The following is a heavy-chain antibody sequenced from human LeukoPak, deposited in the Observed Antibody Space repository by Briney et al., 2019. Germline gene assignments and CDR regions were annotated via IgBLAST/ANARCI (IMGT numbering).Heavy chain of an antibody. D-gene: IGHD2-2*01. V-gene: IGHV3-48*03. J-gene: IGHJ3*02. CDR1: GFTFSSYE. Sequence: GGSLRLSCAPFGFTFSSYEMNWIRQAPGKGLEWVSYISSSGSTIYYADSVKGRFTISRDNAKNSLYLQMNSLRAEDTAVYYCAVQLLPHDAFDIWGQGTMVTVSS. CDR3: AVQLLPHDAFDI. CDR2: ISSSGSTI.